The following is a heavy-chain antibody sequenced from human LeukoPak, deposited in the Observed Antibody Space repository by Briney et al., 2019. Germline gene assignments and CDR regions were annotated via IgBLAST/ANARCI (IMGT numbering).Heavy chain of an antibody. CDR1: GFTFSSYG. J-gene: IGHJ4*02. Sequence: GGSLRLSCAASGFTFSSYGMHWVRQAPGKGLEWVAVIWYDGGNKYYADSVKGRFTISRDNSKNTLYLRMNSLRAEDTAVYYCAKDYYGPSGGIDYWGQGTLVTVSS. CDR2: IWYDGGNK. D-gene: IGHD3-10*01. V-gene: IGHV3-33*06. CDR3: AKDYYGPSGGIDY.